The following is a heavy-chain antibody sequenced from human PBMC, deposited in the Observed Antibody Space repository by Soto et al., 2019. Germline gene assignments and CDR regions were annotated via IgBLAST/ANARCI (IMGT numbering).Heavy chain of an antibody. CDR3: ARSDGRY. CDR1: GGSISGYY. J-gene: IGHJ4*02. Sequence: SETLSLTCTVSGGSISGYYWSWLRQPPGKGLEWIGYIYSIGSTNYNPSLRSRVTISVDTSKNQFSLKLSSVTAADTAVYYCARSDGRYWGQGTLVTVSS. V-gene: IGHV4-59*01. CDR2: IYSIGST.